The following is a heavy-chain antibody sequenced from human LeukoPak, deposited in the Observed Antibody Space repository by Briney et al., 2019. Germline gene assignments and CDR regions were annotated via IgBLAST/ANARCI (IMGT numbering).Heavy chain of an antibody. D-gene: IGHD2-2*01. Sequence: PGESLKISCKGSGYSFTSYWIGWVRQMPGKGLEWMRIIYPGDSDTSYSPSFQGQVAISADKSISTAYLQWSSLKASDTAMYYCARRRIVVVPAANLGDYYYYYYMDVWGKGTTVTVSS. CDR1: GYSFTSYW. CDR2: IYPGDSDT. J-gene: IGHJ6*03. V-gene: IGHV5-51*01. CDR3: ARRRIVVVPAANLGDYYYYYYMDV.